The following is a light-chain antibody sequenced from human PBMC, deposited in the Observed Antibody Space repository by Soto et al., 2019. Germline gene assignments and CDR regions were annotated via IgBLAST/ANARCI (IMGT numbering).Light chain of an antibody. CDR2: WAS. J-gene: IGKJ2*01. Sequence: DIVMTQSPDSLAVSLGERATINCKSSQSVLYSSNNKNYLAWYQQRPGQPPKLRIYWASTREAGVTDRFSGSGSGTDFTLTITSLQAEDVAVYYCQQYESTPPTFGQGTKLEIK. CDR1: QSVLYSSNNKNY. CDR3: QQYESTPPT. V-gene: IGKV4-1*01.